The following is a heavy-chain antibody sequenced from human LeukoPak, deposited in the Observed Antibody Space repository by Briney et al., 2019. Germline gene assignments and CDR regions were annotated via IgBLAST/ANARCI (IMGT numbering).Heavy chain of an antibody. V-gene: IGHV3-21*01. D-gene: IGHD3-22*01. CDR1: GFTFSGYS. CDR2: MSSTSTYI. J-gene: IGHJ6*02. Sequence: GGSLRLSCAASGFTFSGYSMNWVRQAPGKGLEWVSSMSSTSTYIYYADSVKGRFTISRDNAKNSLYLQMNSLRAEDTAVYYCARYYFESGGNWAFVGMDVWGQGTTVTVSS. CDR3: ARYYFESGGNWAFVGMDV.